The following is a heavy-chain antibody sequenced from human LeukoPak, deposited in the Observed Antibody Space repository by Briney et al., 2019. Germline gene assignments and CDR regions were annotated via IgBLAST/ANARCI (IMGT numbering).Heavy chain of an antibody. J-gene: IGHJ4*02. CDR2: IYHSGST. CDR1: GGSISSYY. D-gene: IGHD1-26*01. CDR3: ARHGTLGSTTYPLDY. Sequence: SETLSLTCTVSGGSISSYYWSWIRQAPGKGLEWIGNIYHSGSTNYNPSLKSRVTVSVDTSKNQFSLKLSSVTAADTAVYYCARHGTLGSTTYPLDYWGQGTLVTVSS. V-gene: IGHV4-59*08.